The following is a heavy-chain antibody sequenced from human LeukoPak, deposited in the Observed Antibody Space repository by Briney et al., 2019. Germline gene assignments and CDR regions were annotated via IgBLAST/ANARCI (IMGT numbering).Heavy chain of an antibody. J-gene: IGHJ3*02. D-gene: IGHD3-16*01. V-gene: IGHV4-39*01. Sequence: SETLSLTCTVSGGSISSSSYYWGWIRQPPGKGLEWIGEINHSGSTNYNPSLKSRVTISVDTSKNQFSLKLSSVTAADTAVYYCARHLEVTFGGVGAFDIWGQGTMVTVSS. CDR1: GGSISSSSYY. CDR2: INHSGST. CDR3: ARHLEVTFGGVGAFDI.